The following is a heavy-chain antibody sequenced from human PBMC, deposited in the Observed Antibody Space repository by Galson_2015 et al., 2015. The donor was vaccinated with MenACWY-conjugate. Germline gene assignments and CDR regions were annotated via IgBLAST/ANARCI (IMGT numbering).Heavy chain of an antibody. CDR2: IDSGDRT. V-gene: IGHV3-53*01. Sequence: SLRLSCAASGFTVSNLYMTWVRQAPGKGLECVEIIDSGDRTYYSDSVKGGFTISRDNSKNTLDLQMNSLRAEDTAMYYCGRDYGWGRYSWGQGTQVTVSS. J-gene: IGHJ5*02. CDR3: GRDYGWGRYS. CDR1: GFTVSNLY. D-gene: IGHD3-10*01.